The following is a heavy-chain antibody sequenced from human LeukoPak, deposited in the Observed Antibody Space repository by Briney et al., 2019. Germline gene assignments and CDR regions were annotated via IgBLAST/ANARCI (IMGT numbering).Heavy chain of an antibody. D-gene: IGHD4-17*01. CDR1: GGSISSGGYY. V-gene: IGHV4-31*03. J-gene: IGHJ3*02. CDR3: ASTTTPSTVTKGVGAFDI. Sequence: SQTLSLTCTVSGGSISSGGYYWSWIRQHPGKGLEWIGYIYYSGSTYYNPSLKSRVTISVDTSKNQFSLKLSSVTAADTVVYYCASTTTPSTVTKGVGAFDIWGQGTMVTVSS. CDR2: IYYSGST.